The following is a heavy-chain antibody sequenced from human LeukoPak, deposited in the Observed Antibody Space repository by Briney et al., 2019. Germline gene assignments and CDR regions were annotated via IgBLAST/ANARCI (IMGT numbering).Heavy chain of an antibody. J-gene: IGHJ3*01. CDR1: DYTFSNYD. V-gene: IGHV1-18*01. CDR2: ISAYNGDT. CDR3: ARAGYCGDAGCRGGSAFDV. D-gene: IGHD2-21*01. Sequence: ASVRVSSKTSDYTFSNYDIYWVRQAPGQGLECMGWISAYNGDTRYAQILQGRFTVTTDTSTSTAYMELRSLTYDDTAVYYCARAGYCGDAGCRGGSAFDVWGQGTMVTVSS.